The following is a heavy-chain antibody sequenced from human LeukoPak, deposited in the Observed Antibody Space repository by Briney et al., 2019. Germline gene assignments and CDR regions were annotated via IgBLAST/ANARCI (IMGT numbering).Heavy chain of an antibody. V-gene: IGHV3-23*01. CDR1: GFTFSSYA. D-gene: IGHD5-12*01. CDR2: ISGSGGST. J-gene: IGHJ4*02. Sequence: GGPLRLSCAASGFTFSSYAMSWVRQAPGKGLEWVSAISGSGGSTYYADSVKGRFTISRDNSKNTLYLQMNSLRAEDTAVYYCVGFIVATINFDYWGQGTLVTVSS. CDR3: VGFIVATINFDY.